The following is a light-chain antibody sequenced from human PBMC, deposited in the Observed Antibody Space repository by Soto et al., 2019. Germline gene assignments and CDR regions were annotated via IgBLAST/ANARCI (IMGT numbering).Light chain of an antibody. Sequence: QAVVTQPPSVSGAPGQTVTISCTGSGSNIGATYDVHWYQQLPGTAPKLLIWGNTNRPSGFPDRFSGSKSGTSASLAITGLQAEDEADYYCQAYDNSLGVSVLFGGGTKLTVL. CDR3: QAYDNSLGVSVL. V-gene: IGLV1-40*01. CDR1: GSNIGATYD. CDR2: GNT. J-gene: IGLJ3*02.